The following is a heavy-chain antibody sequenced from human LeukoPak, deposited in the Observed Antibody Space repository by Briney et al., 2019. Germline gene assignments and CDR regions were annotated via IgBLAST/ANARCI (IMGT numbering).Heavy chain of an antibody. CDR2: ISGTGGTT. CDR1: GSTFSSYA. V-gene: IGHV3-23*01. Sequence: GGSLRLSCAASGSTFSSYAMSWVRQAPGKGLEWVSTISGTGGTTYYADSVKGRLTISRDNSKNTLYLQMNSLRADDTALYYCAKDRSFGGNSDYFDYWGQGTPVTVSS. J-gene: IGHJ4*02. CDR3: AKDRSFGGNSDYFDY. D-gene: IGHD4-23*01.